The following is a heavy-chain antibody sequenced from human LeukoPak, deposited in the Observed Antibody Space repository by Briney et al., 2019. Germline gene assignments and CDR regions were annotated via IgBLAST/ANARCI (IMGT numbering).Heavy chain of an antibody. D-gene: IGHD3-9*01. CDR2: IKEDGSEE. CDR3: GRDRYFQY. J-gene: IGHJ1*01. Sequence: GGSLRLSCVASGFSFCSFWMSWVRQAPGKGLEWVANIKEDGSEERYLESVKGRFTISRDNAKNIVFLQMNSLREEDSAVYYCGRDRYFQYWGQGTGVIVSS. V-gene: IGHV3-7*01. CDR1: GFSFCSFW.